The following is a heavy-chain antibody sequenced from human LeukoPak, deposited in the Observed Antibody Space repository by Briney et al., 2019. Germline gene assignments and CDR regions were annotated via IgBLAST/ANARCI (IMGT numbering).Heavy chain of an antibody. V-gene: IGHV1-18*04. Sequence: RASVKVSCKASGYTFTGYYMHWVRQAPGQGLEWMGWISAYNGNTNYAQKLQGRVTMTTDTSTSTAYMELRSLRSDDTAVYYCVGATLNYWGQGTLVTVSS. CDR2: ISAYNGNT. D-gene: IGHD1-26*01. CDR1: GYTFTGYY. CDR3: VGATLNY. J-gene: IGHJ4*02.